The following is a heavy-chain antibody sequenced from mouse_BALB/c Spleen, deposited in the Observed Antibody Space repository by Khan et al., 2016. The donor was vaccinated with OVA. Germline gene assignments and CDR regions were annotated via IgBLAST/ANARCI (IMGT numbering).Heavy chain of an antibody. D-gene: IGHD2-4*01. CDR2: IWSDGKT. Sequence: VQLQESGPGLVAPSQSLSITCTVSGFSLTSYGVHWVRQPPGKGLEWLVVIWSDGKTTYNSTLKSRLSISKDNSKSQVFLKMNSLHTDDTAMYYCARNAHMITAVIDYWGQGTSVTVSS. V-gene: IGHV2-6*02. CDR1: GFSLTSYG. J-gene: IGHJ4*01. CDR3: ARNAHMITAVIDY.